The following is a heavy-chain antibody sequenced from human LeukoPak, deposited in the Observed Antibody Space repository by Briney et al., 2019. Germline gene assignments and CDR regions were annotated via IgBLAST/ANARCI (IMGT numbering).Heavy chain of an antibody. Sequence: PSQTLSLTCAVSGGSISSGGYSWSWIRQPPGKGLEWIGYIYHSGSTYYNPSLKSRVTISVDRSKNQFSLKLSSVTAADTAAYYCAREPAAPGGGFDPWGQGTLVTVSS. J-gene: IGHJ5*02. D-gene: IGHD2-2*01. CDR3: AREPAAPGGGFDP. CDR2: IYHSGST. V-gene: IGHV4-30-2*01. CDR1: GGSISSGGYS.